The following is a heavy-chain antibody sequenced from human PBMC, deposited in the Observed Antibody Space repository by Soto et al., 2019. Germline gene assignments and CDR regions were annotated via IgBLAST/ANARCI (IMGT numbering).Heavy chain of an antibody. V-gene: IGHV4-4*07. CDR2: IYASGRT. Sequence: QVQLQESGPGLGKPPETLSLTCLVYGVSITPSFWSWIRQPAGKAPEWVVHIYASGRTTYNPSLKRRFTMFVSQTQVSLRRTAVTAADTAVYYCARHFDVDPSLDQYYFDLWGRGALVTVSS. CDR1: GVSITPSF. D-gene: IGHD3-9*01. CDR3: ARHFDVDPSLDQYYFDL. J-gene: IGHJ2*01.